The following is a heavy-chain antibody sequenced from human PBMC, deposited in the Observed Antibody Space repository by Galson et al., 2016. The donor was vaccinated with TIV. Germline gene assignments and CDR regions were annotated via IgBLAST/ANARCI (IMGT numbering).Heavy chain of an antibody. CDR2: SAPEDDEI. J-gene: IGHJ4*02. V-gene: IGHV1-24*01. CDR1: GYSLSDLS. CDR3: ATSLRGDSMVRGIRSLYFDY. D-gene: IGHD3-10*01. Sequence: SVKVSCKVSGYSLSDLSMHWVRQAPGRGLAWMGGSAPEDDEIIYEEKFQGRVTMTEDTSTDTAFMELSSLRSEDTAVYYCATSLRGDSMVRGIRSLYFDYWGQGTLVTVSS.